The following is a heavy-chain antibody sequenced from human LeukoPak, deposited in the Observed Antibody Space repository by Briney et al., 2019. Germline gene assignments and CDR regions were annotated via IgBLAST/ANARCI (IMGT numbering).Heavy chain of an antibody. CDR2: ISGSGGST. D-gene: IGHD5-18*01. CDR3: AKDFWGDTPKAPDY. CDR1: GFTFSSYA. J-gene: IGHJ4*02. Sequence: SGGSLRLSCAASGFTFSSYAMSWVRQAPGKGLEWVSAISGSGGSTYYADSVKGRFTISRDNSKNTLYLHMNSLRAEDTAVYYCAKDFWGDTPKAPDYWGQGTLVTVSS. V-gene: IGHV3-23*01.